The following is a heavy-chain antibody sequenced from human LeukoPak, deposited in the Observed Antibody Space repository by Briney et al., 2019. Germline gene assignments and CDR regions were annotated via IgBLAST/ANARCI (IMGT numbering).Heavy chain of an antibody. CDR3: ARVVRGYYDSSGYFQTDDTVDY. D-gene: IGHD3-22*01. CDR2: ISSSGSTI. J-gene: IGHJ4*02. Sequence: GGSLRLSCAASGFTFSSYEMNWVRQAPGKGLEWVSYISSSGSTICYADSVKGRFTISRDNAKNSLYLQMNSLRAEDTAVCYCARVVRGYYDSSGYFQTDDTVDYWGQGTLVTVSS. CDR1: GFTFSSYE. V-gene: IGHV3-48*03.